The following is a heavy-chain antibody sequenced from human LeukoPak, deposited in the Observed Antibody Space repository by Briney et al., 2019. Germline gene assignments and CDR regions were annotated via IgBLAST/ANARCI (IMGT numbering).Heavy chain of an antibody. Sequence: SQTLSLTCAVSGGSISSGGYSWSWIRQPPGKGLEWIGYIYYSGTTNYNPSLKSRVTISVDTSKNQFSLKLSSVTAADTAVYYCVKESYSRYFDYWGQGTLVTVSS. V-gene: IGHV4-30-4*07. J-gene: IGHJ4*02. CDR3: VKESYSRYFDY. CDR2: IYYSGTT. CDR1: GGSISSGGYS. D-gene: IGHD4-11*01.